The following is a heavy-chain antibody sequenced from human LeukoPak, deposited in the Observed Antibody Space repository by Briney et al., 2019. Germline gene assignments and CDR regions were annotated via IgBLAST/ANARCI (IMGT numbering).Heavy chain of an antibody. CDR3: AKGNGYSYGRYYFDY. V-gene: IGHV3-23*01. CDR1: GFTFSSYA. J-gene: IGHJ4*02. CDR2: ITASGGNT. D-gene: IGHD5-18*01. Sequence: GGSLRLSCAASGFTFSSYAMAWVRQAPGKGLEWVSAITASGGNTYYADSVKGRFTISRDNSKNTLYLQVNSLRAEDTAVYYCAKGNGYSYGRYYFDYWGQGTLVTVSS.